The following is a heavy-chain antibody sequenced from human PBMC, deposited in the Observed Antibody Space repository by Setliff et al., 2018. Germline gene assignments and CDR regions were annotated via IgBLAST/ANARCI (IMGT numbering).Heavy chain of an antibody. CDR3: VRPGGTTVVARHFDY. D-gene: IGHD2-15*01. CDR2: ISYSGTP. J-gene: IGHJ4*01. V-gene: IGHV4-39*01. CDR1: DDSFTSSRYY. Sequence: PSETLSLTCTVSDDSFTSSRYYWCWIRQAPGSGLEWIGSISYSGTPYYNASVESRVTISIDTSRNQFSLELRSVTVADTATYYCVRPGGTTVVARHFDYWGSVILDTVSS.